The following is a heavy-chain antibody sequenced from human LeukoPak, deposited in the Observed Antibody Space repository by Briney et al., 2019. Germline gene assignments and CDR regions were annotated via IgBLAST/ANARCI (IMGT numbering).Heavy chain of an antibody. D-gene: IGHD1-26*01. CDR1: GGSISSYY. Sequence: SETLSLTCTVSGGSISSYYWSWIRQPAGKGLEWIGRIYTSGSTNYNPSLRSRVTMSVDTSKNQFSLKLSSVTATDTAVYYCARDGEWELLGTLDYWGQGTLVTVSS. CDR2: IYTSGST. J-gene: IGHJ4*02. CDR3: ARDGEWELLGTLDY. V-gene: IGHV4-4*07.